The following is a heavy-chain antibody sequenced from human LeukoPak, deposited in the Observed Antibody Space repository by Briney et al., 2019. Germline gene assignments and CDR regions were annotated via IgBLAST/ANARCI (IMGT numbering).Heavy chain of an antibody. CDR2: IISSGSTI. CDR3: AGDTYYYDSSGYN. D-gene: IGHD3-22*01. J-gene: IGHJ4*02. V-gene: IGHV3-11*01. Sequence: GGSLRLSCAASGFTFSDYYMSWIRQAPGKGLEWVSYIISSGSTIYYADSVKGRFTISRDNAKNSLYLQMNSLRAEDTAVYYCAGDTYYYDSSGYNWGQGTLVTVSS. CDR1: GFTFSDYY.